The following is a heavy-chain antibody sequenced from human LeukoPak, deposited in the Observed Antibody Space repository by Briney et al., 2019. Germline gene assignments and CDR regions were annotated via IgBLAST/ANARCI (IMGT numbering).Heavy chain of an antibody. V-gene: IGHV1-69*13. Sequence: SVKVSCKAFGGTFSSYAISWVRQAPGQGLEWMGGIIPIFGTANYAQKFQGRATITADESTSTAYMELSSLRSEDTAVYYCARGVSRSGWYKANYYYYGMDVWGQGTTVTVSS. J-gene: IGHJ6*02. CDR2: IIPIFGTA. CDR1: GGTFSSYA. D-gene: IGHD6-19*01. CDR3: ARGVSRSGWYKANYYYYGMDV.